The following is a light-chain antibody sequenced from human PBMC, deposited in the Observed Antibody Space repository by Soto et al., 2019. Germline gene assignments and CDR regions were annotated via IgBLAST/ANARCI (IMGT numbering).Light chain of an antibody. CDR3: SSYTSGSTLDV. Sequence: QSALTQPASVSGSPGQSITISCTGTSSGVGSYNYVSWYQHHPGKAPRLMIYASSNRPSGVSHRFSGSRSGSTASLTISGFQAEDEADYYCSSYTSGSTLDVFGTGTKLTVL. J-gene: IGLJ1*01. V-gene: IGLV2-14*01. CDR2: ASS. CDR1: SSGVGSYNY.